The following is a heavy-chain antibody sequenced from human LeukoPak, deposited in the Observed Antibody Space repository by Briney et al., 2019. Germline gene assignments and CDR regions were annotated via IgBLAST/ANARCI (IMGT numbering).Heavy chain of an antibody. J-gene: IGHJ4*02. D-gene: IGHD3-10*01. CDR1: GFTFSSYW. Sequence: GGSLRLSCAASGFTFSSYWMSWVRQAPGKGLEWVANIKQDGSEKYYVDSVKGRFTISRDNAKNSLYLQMNSLRAEDTAVYYCARVVRTYDWGVDYWGQGTLVTVSS. V-gene: IGHV3-7*01. CDR2: IKQDGSEK. CDR3: ARVVRTYDWGVDY.